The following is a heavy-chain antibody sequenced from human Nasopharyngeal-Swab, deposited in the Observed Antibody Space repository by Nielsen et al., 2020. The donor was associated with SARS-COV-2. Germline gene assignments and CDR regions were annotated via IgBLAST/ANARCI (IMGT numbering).Heavy chain of an antibody. D-gene: IGHD6-13*01. Sequence: WIRQPPGKGLEWVANIKQDGSEKYYVDSVKGRFTISRDNAKNSLYLQMNSLRAEDTAVYYCACVHSSSWYFDYWGQGTLVTVSS. V-gene: IGHV3-7*01. CDR3: ACVHSSSWYFDY. CDR2: IKQDGSEK. J-gene: IGHJ4*02.